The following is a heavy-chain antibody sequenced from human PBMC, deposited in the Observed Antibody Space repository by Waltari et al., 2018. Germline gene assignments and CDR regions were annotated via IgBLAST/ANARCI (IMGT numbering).Heavy chain of an antibody. J-gene: IGHJ4*02. CDR3: AREPGYSSGLNDY. D-gene: IGHD6-19*01. V-gene: IGHV3-53*01. CDR2: IYSGGST. Sequence: EVQLVESGGGLIQPGGSLRLSCAASGFTVSSNYMSWVRQAPGKGLEWVSVIYSGGSTYYADSVKGRFTISRDNSKNTLYLQMNSLRAEDTAVYYCAREPGYSSGLNDYWGQGTLVTVSS. CDR1: GFTVSSNY.